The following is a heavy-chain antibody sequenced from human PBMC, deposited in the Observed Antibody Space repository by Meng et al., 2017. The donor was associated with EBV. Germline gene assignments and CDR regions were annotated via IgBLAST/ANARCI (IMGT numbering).Heavy chain of an antibody. V-gene: IGHV1-69*01. Sequence: QVQVGWSAAEVKKPGSSVKVSCKTSGGPFRNYAISWVRQAPGQGLEWLGGFLPTLGAPNYAQKFHGRVSITADESTSTHYMDLSSLRSEDTAVYYCASESGRGYTPDYWGQGTLVTVSS. CDR2: FLPTLGAP. CDR1: GGPFRNYA. J-gene: IGHJ4*02. CDR3: ASESGRGYTPDY. D-gene: IGHD3-10*01.